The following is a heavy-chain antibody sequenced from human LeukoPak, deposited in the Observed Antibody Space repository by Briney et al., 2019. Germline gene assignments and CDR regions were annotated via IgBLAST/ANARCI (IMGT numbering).Heavy chain of an antibody. D-gene: IGHD3-10*01. J-gene: IGHJ4*02. CDR1: GGSISSCY. CDR3: AKTAKYYYGSETYYFFEY. CDR2: IYYSGST. Sequence: SETLSLTCTVSGGSISSCYWSWIRQPPGKGLEWIGYIYYSGSTNYNPSLKSRVTISVDTSKNQFSLKLSSVTPADTAVYYCAKTAKYYYGSETYYFFEYWGQGTLVTVSS. V-gene: IGHV4-59*01.